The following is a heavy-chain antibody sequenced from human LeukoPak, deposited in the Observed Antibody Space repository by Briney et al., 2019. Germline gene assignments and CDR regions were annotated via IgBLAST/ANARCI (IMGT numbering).Heavy chain of an antibody. D-gene: IGHD3-10*01. Sequence: GGSLRLSCAASGFSFSSFSMNWVRQAPGKGLEWVSYISGGSSFTYYVDSVKGRFTISRDNAKNSLYLQMNSLRAEDTAVYYCARGLDYGLGVGFDPWGQGTLVTVSS. CDR3: ARGLDYGLGVGFDP. CDR1: GFSFSSFS. V-gene: IGHV3-21*01. J-gene: IGHJ5*02. CDR2: ISGGSSFT.